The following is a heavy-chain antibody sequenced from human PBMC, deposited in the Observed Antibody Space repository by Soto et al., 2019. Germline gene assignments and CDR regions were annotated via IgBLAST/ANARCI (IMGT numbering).Heavy chain of an antibody. D-gene: IGHD3-16*01. CDR1: GGSISSYY. J-gene: IGHJ4*02. Sequence: KPSETLSLTCTVSGGSISSYYWSWIRQPPGKGLEWIGYIYYSGSTNYNPSLKSRVTISVDTSKNQFSLKLSSVTAADTAVYYCARDTPGGGVARTLGIDYWGQGTLVTVSS. CDR3: ARDTPGGGVARTLGIDY. V-gene: IGHV4-59*01. CDR2: IYYSGST.